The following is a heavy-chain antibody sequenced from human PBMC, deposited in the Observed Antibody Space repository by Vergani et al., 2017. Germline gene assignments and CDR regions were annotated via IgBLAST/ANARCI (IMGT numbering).Heavy chain of an antibody. CDR3: ARVAAHGYYYYMDV. CDR1: GFTFSSYG. J-gene: IGHJ6*03. V-gene: IGHV3-30*03. D-gene: IGHD6-25*01. CDR2: ISYDGSNK. Sequence: QVQLVESGGGVVQPGRSLRLSCAASGFTFSSYGMHWVRQAPGKGLEWVAVISYDGSNKYYADSVKGRFTISRDNSKNTLYLQMNSLRAEDTAVYYCARVAAHGYYYYMDVWGKGTTVTVSS.